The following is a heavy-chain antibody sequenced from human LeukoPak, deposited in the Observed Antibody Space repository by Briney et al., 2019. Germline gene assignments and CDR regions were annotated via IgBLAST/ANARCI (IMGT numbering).Heavy chain of an antibody. CDR2: VYYTGST. J-gene: IGHJ3*02. CDR3: ARDVPGVKAFDI. V-gene: IGHV4-59*01. D-gene: IGHD2-2*01. Sequence: SETLSLTCTVSGGSISSYYWSWIRQPPGKGLEWIGYVYYTGSTTYNPSFQSRVTILLDTSKNQFSLKLSSVTAADTAVYYCARDVPGVKAFDIWGQGTMVTVSS. CDR1: GGSISSYY.